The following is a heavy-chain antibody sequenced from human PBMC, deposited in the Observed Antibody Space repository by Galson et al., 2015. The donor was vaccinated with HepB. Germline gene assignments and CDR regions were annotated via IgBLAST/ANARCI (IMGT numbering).Heavy chain of an antibody. CDR2: INPSGGST. D-gene: IGHD3-16*01. CDR1: GYTFTNYY. J-gene: IGHJ4*02. V-gene: IGHV1-46*01. CDR3: ARVYGGGYLDY. Sequence: SVKVSCKASGYTFTNYYIHWVRQAPGQGLEWMGVINPSGGSTTYPQNFQGRVTMTRDTSTNTVYMELSSLRYDDTAVYYCARVYGGGYLDYWGQGTLVIASS.